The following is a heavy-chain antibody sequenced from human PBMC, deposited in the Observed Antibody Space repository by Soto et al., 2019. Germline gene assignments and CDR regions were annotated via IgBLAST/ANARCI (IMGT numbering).Heavy chain of an antibody. CDR2: IKQDGSEK. CDR3: ARWSYGGNSLDAFDI. V-gene: IGHV3-7*01. J-gene: IGHJ3*02. Sequence: GGSLRLSCAASGFTFSSYWMSWVRQAPGKGLEWVANIKQDGSEKYYVDSVKGRFTISRDNAKNPLYLQMNSLRAEDTAVYYCARWSYGGNSLDAFDIWGQGTMVTVSS. CDR1: GFTFSSYW. D-gene: IGHD4-17*01.